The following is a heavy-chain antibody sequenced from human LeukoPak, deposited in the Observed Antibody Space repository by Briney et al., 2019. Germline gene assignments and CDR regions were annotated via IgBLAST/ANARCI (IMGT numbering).Heavy chain of an antibody. V-gene: IGHV3-30-3*01. CDR3: ARALGIAAAGTGWFDP. CDR2: ISYDGSNK. CDR1: GFTFSSYA. J-gene: IGHJ5*02. Sequence: PGGSLRLSCAASGFTFSSYAMHRVRQAPGKGLEWVAVISYDGSNKYYADSVKCRFTISRDNSKNTLYLQMNSLRAEDTAVYYCARALGIAAAGTGWFDPWGQGTLVTVSS. D-gene: IGHD6-13*01.